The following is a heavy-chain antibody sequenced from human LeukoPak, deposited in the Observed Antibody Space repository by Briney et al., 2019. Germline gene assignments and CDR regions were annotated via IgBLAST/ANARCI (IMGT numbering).Heavy chain of an antibody. J-gene: IGHJ4*02. D-gene: IGHD3-22*01. Sequence: GRSLRLSCAASGFTFSNYAVHWVRQAPGKGLEWVAVISHDGSDKYYADSVKGRFTISRDNSKNTLYLQMNSLRAEDTAVYYCARAKSAYYYDCTDYWGQGTLVTVSS. V-gene: IGHV3-30-3*01. CDR1: GFTFSNYA. CDR2: ISHDGSDK. CDR3: ARAKSAYYYDCTDY.